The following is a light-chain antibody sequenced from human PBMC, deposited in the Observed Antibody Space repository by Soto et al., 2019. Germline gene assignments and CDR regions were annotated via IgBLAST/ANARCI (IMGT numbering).Light chain of an antibody. CDR2: GVS. CDR3: SSYTALAHV. J-gene: IGLJ1*01. V-gene: IGLV2-14*01. Sequence: QSALTQPSSVSGCPGQAITISCTATSSDILNFNFVSWYQQHPGRAPKLILYGVSSRPSGVSNRFSGSKSGNTASLTISGLQADDEADYYCSSYTALAHVFGGGTKVTVL. CDR1: SSDILNFNF.